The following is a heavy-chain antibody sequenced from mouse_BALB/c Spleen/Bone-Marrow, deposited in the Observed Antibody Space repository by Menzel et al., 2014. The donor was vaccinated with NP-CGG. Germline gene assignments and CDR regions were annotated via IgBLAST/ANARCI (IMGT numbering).Heavy chain of an antibody. D-gene: IGHD2-1*01. CDR3: ARGNYGNYVDYFDY. CDR1: GFTFSSYG. CDR2: INSNGGSP. Sequence: EVQGVESGGGLVQPGGSLKLSCAASGFTFSSYGMSWVRQTPDKRLELVASINSNGGSPYYPDSVKGRFTISRDNAKNTLSLQMSSLKSEDTAMYYCARGNYGNYVDYFDYWGQGTTLTVSS. J-gene: IGHJ2*01. V-gene: IGHV5-6-3*01.